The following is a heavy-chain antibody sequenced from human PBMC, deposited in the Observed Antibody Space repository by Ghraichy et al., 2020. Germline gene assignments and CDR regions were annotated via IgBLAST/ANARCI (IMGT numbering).Heavy chain of an antibody. CDR3: AKLSPSCSVIMCYVNDPLDL. CDR2: ISRGSGQI. Sequence: GESLNISCGASGFTLGDFNMDWVRQAPGKGLEWVSSISRGSGQISYADSVKGRFTASRDSSENSLYLQMNSLRADDTAVYFCAKLSPSCSVIMCYVNDPLDLWGPGTKVTVSS. D-gene: IGHD3-10*01. CDR1: GFTLGDFN. J-gene: IGHJ3*01. V-gene: IGHV3-21*06.